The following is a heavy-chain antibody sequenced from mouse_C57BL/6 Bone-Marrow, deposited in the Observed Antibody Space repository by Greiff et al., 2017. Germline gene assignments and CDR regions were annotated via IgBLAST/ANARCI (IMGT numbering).Heavy chain of an antibody. Sequence: EVKLEESGGGLVQPGGSMKLSCVASGFTFSNYWMNWVRQSPEKGLEWVAQIRLKSDNYATHYAESVKGRFTISRDDPKSSVYLQMNNLRAEDTGIYYCTGQDYGYYGRGPPFAYWGQGTLVTVSA. CDR1: GFTFSNYW. V-gene: IGHV6-3*01. J-gene: IGHJ3*01. D-gene: IGHD2-1*01. CDR3: TGQDYGYYGRGPPFAY. CDR2: IRLKSDNYAT.